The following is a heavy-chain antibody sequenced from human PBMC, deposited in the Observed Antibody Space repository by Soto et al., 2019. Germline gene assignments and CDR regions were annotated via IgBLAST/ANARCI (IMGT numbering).Heavy chain of an antibody. CDR3: ARAVARRYYYGGMDV. D-gene: IGHD6-6*01. J-gene: IGHJ6*02. Sequence: QVQLVQSGAEVKKPGASVKVSCKASGYTFTGYYMHWVRQAPGQGLEWMGWINPNSGGTNYAQKCQGWGTMTRETSISTAYMELSRLCSDDTAVYYCARAVARRYYYGGMDVLGQGPTDTVSS. V-gene: IGHV1-2*04. CDR1: GYTFTGYY. CDR2: INPNSGGT.